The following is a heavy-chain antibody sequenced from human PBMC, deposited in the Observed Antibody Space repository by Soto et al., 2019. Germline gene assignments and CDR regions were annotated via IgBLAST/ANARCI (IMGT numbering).Heavy chain of an antibody. D-gene: IGHD3-22*01. CDR1: AGSISSSSYF. CDR2: IDYRGST. CDR3: ATRLYHSRGYYYVPY. V-gene: IGHV4-39*01. J-gene: IGHJ4*02. Sequence: QLQLQESGPGLVKPSETLSLTCTVSAGSISSSSYFSGWIRQPPGKGLEWIGTIDYRGSTSYNPSLKSRVTISVDTSKNQFFLTLSSVTAADTAVYYCATRLYHSRGYYYVPYWGQGTLVTVSS.